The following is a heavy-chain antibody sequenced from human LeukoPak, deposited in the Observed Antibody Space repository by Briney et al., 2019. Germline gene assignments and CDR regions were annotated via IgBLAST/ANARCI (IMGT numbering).Heavy chain of an antibody. D-gene: IGHD1-26*01. J-gene: IGHJ4*02. CDR3: ARVIGLSRIVGAPSPPGY. CDR2: INPNSGGT. Sequence: ASVKVSCKASGYTFTGYYMHWVRQAPGQGLEWMGRINPNSGGTNYAQKFQGRVTMTRDTSISTAYMELSRLRSDDTAVYYCARVIGLSRIVGAPSPPGYWGQGTLVTVSS. V-gene: IGHV1-2*06. CDR1: GYTFTGYY.